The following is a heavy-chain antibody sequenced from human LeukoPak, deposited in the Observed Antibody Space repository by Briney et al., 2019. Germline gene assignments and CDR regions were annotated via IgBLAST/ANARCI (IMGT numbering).Heavy chain of an antibody. J-gene: IGHJ4*02. CDR3: ARVTGYVIEDNFDY. V-gene: IGHV4-59*01. D-gene: IGHD2-15*01. CDR2: IYYSGST. Sequence: SETLSLTCPVSGGSISSYYWSWIRQPPGKGLEWIGYIYYSGSTNYNPSLKSRVTISVDTSKNQFSLKLRSVTAADTAVYYCARVTGYVIEDNFDYWGQGTLVTVSS. CDR1: GGSISSYY.